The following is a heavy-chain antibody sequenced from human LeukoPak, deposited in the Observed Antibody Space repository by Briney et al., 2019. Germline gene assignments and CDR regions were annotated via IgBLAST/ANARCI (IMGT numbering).Heavy chain of an antibody. J-gene: IGHJ4*02. V-gene: IGHV3-11*01. CDR1: GFNHSDYY. Sequence: GGSLRLSCAVSGFNHSDYYMTWIRQAPGRGLEWVSFISGGGTFIYYADSVKGRFTISRDNAKNSLYLQMHSLRADDTAFYYCARADTRGLDYWGQGTLVTVSS. D-gene: IGHD2-2*02. CDR3: ARADTRGLDY. CDR2: ISGGGTFI.